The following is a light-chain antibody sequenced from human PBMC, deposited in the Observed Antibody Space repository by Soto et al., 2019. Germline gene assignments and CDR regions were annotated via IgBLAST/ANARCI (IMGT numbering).Light chain of an antibody. CDR2: KAS. CDR3: QQYSTYPLT. J-gene: IGKJ4*01. CDR1: QSISIW. Sequence: DIQMTQSPPTLSASVADRVTITCRASQSISIWLAWYQQKPGKAPKLLISKASSLESGVPSRFSGRGSGTEFTLTISSLQPDDFATYYCQQYSTYPLTFGGGTKVEIK. V-gene: IGKV1-5*03.